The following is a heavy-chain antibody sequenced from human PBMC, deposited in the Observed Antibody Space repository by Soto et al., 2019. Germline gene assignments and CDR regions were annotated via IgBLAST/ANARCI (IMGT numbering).Heavy chain of an antibody. V-gene: IGHV3-23*01. CDR3: AKGGGSGSSSSNF. J-gene: IGHJ4*02. CDR2: VSGSGHST. Sequence: GGSLRLSCAASGFTFRNYAMSWVRQAPGKGLEWVSAVSGSGHSTDYADSVKGRFTISRDNSKNALYLQMNSLRAEDTAVYYCAKGGGSGSSSSNFWGQGTLVTVSS. D-gene: IGHD6-13*01. CDR1: GFTFRNYA.